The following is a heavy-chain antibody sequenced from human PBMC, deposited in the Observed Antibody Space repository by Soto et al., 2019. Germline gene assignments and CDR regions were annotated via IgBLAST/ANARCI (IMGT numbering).Heavy chain of an antibody. V-gene: IGHV1-24*01. CDR3: ATGPRYSGYATVDY. Sequence: ASVKVSCKVSGYTLTELSMHWVRQAPGKGLEWMGGFDPEDGETIYAQKFQGRVTMTEDTSTDTAYMELSSLRSEDTAVYYCATGPRYSGYATVDYWGQGTLVTVSS. CDR1: GYTLTELS. CDR2: FDPEDGET. D-gene: IGHD5-12*01. J-gene: IGHJ4*02.